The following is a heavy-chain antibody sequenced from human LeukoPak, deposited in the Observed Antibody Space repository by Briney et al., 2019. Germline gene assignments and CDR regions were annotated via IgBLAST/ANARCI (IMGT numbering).Heavy chain of an antibody. D-gene: IGHD1-26*01. J-gene: IGHJ4*02. CDR1: GGAISGTNW. V-gene: IGHV4-4*02. Sequence: SGTLSLTCGVSGGAISGTNWWSWVRQPPGQGLEWIGEISLRGLTNYNPSLRSRLTMSLDESKNQVSLNLTSVTAADTAVYYCSRESGPFSPFGFWGQGTLVSVHS. CDR2: ISLRGLT. CDR3: SRESGPFSPFGF.